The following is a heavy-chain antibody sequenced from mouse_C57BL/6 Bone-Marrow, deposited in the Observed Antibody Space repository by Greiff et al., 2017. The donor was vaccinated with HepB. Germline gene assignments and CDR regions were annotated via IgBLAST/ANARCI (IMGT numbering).Heavy chain of an antibody. J-gene: IGHJ1*03. D-gene: IGHD2-3*01. V-gene: IGHV5-17*01. CDR3: ARPGDGDWYFDV. CDR2: ISSGSSTI. CDR1: GFTFSDYG. Sequence: DVKLVESGGGLVKPGGSLKLSCAASGFTFSDYGMHWVRQAPEKGLEWVAYISSGSSTIYYADTVKGRFTISRDNAKNTLFLQMTSLRSEDTAMYYCARPGDGDWYFDVWGTGTTVTVSS.